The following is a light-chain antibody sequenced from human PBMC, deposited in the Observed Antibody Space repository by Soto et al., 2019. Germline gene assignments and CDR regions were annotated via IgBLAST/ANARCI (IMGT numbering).Light chain of an antibody. Sequence: QSALTQPPSASGSPGQSVTISCTGTSSDVGAYNYVSWYQQHPGKAPKLMIYEVTKRPSGVPDRFSGSKSGNTASLTVSGRQAEDEADYYCSSYADSISVLLGGGTKVTVL. J-gene: IGLJ2*01. CDR2: EVT. CDR1: SSDVGAYNY. CDR3: SSYADSISVL. V-gene: IGLV2-8*01.